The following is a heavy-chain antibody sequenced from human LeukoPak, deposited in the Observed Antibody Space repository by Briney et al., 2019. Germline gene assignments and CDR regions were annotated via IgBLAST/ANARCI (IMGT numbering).Heavy chain of an antibody. D-gene: IGHD1-1*01. Sequence: GGSLRLSCAASGFTFSIYSMNWVRQAPGKGLEWVGRIKSKSDGGATDYAAPVKGRFTISGDDSKNTLYLQMNSLETEDTAVYYCSTRYNWNDATEYWGQGTLVTVSS. CDR3: STRYNWNDATEY. J-gene: IGHJ4*02. V-gene: IGHV3-15*01. CDR2: IKSKSDGGAT. CDR1: GFTFSIYS.